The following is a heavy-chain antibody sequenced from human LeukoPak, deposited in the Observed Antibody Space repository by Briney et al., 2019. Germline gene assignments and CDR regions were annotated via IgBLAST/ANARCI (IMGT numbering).Heavy chain of an antibody. Sequence: GGSLRLSCAASGFTFSDNYMSWIRQAPGKGLEWVSYISSSGSIYYADSVKGRFTISRDNAKNSLYLQMNSLRAEDTAVYYCARRPSSRGYSYGYRGGIDYWGQGTLVTVSS. D-gene: IGHD5-18*01. J-gene: IGHJ4*02. CDR2: ISSSGSI. CDR1: GFTFSDNY. CDR3: ARRPSSRGYSYGYRGGIDY. V-gene: IGHV3-11*04.